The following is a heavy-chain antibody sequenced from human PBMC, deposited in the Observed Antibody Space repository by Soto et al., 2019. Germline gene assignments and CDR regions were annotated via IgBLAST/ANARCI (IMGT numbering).Heavy chain of an antibody. CDR3: ARVKYSYGYSYGMDV. J-gene: IGHJ6*02. Sequence: EVQLVESGGGLVQPGGSLRLSCAASGFTFSSYSMNWVRQAPGKGLEGASYISSSSSTIYYADSVKGRFTISRDNAKNSLYLQMNSLRDEDTAVYYCARVKYSYGYSYGMDVWGQGTTVTVYS. V-gene: IGHV3-48*02. CDR1: GFTFSSYS. D-gene: IGHD5-18*01. CDR2: ISSSSSTI.